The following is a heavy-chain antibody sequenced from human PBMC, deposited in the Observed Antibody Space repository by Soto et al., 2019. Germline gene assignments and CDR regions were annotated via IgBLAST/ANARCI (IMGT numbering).Heavy chain of an antibody. D-gene: IGHD2-15*01. Sequence: QLQLQESGPGLVKPSETLSLTCTVSSAPVSSTSYTWGWIRQPPGKGLEWVASVYYGGRSYYNPSLNSRVTISVDTSKNQFSLKMTSVTAADTAVHYCARLNGYCIRGSCHGHYAMDVWGQGTTVTVSS. CDR1: SAPVSSTSYT. CDR2: VYYGGRS. J-gene: IGHJ6*02. CDR3: ARLNGYCIRGSCHGHYAMDV. V-gene: IGHV4-39*01.